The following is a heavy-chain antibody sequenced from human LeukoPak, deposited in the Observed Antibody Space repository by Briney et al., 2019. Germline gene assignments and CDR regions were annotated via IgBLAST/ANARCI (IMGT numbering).Heavy chain of an antibody. CDR1: GYTFTSYG. D-gene: IGHD3-22*01. CDR2: ISAYNGNT. CDR3: ARTDYYDSSGYPSASYAFDI. J-gene: IGHJ3*02. V-gene: IGHV1-18*01. Sequence: ASVKVSCKASGYTFTSYGISWVRQAPGQGLEWMGWISAYNGNTNYAQKLQGRVTMTTDTSTSTAYMELRSLGSDDTAVYYCARTDYYDSSGYPSASYAFDIWGQGTMVTVSS.